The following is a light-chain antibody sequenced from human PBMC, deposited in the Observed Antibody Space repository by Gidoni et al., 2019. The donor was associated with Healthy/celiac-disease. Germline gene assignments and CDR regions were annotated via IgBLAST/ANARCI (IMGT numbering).Light chain of an antibody. CDR3: MQALQTPF. V-gene: IGKV2-28*01. CDR2: LGS. CDR1: QSLLHSNGYNY. Sequence: DIVMTQSPLSLPVTPGEPASISCRSSQSLLHSNGYNYLDWYLQKPGQSPQLLIYLGSNRASGVPDRFIGSGSGTDFTLKISRVEAEDVGVYYCMQALQTPFFGGGTKVEIK. J-gene: IGKJ4*01.